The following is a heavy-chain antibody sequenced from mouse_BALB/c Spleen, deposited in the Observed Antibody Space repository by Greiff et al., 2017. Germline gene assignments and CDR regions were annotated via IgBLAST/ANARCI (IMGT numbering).Heavy chain of an antibody. CDR1: GFTFSSYG. CDR2: ISSGGSYT. D-gene: IGHD2-1*01. CDR3: ARHAYGNFFDY. Sequence: VQLQQSGGDLVKPGGSLKLSCAASGFTFSSYGMSWVRQTPDKRLEWVATISSGGSYTYYPDSVKGRFTISRDNAKNTLYLQMSSLKSEDTAMYYCARHAYGNFFDYWGQGTSLTVSS. J-gene: IGHJ2*03. V-gene: IGHV5-6*01.